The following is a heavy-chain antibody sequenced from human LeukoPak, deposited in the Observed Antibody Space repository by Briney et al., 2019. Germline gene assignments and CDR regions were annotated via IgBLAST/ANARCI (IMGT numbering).Heavy chain of an antibody. CDR3: ARGGYDRGMDV. Sequence: SETLSLTCSASDGSISKSSYYWAWIRQPPGKGLVWIGSFYYSGITYYNPSLKSRVTISVDTSKNQFSLKLSSVTAADTAVYYCARGGYDRGMDVWGKGTTVTVSS. CDR1: DGSISKSSYY. J-gene: IGHJ6*03. CDR2: FYYSGIT. V-gene: IGHV4-39*07. D-gene: IGHD5-12*01.